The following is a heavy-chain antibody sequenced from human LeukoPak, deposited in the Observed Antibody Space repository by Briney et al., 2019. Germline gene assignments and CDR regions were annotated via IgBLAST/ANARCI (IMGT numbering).Heavy chain of an antibody. D-gene: IGHD6-13*01. CDR3: GLGAAHPQSPYYYYGMDV. CDR2: INAGNGNT. Sequence: ASVKVSCKASGYTFTSYAMHWVRQAPGQRLEWMGWINAGNGNTKYSQKFQGRVTITRDTSASTAYMELSSLRSEDTAVYYCGLGAAHPQSPYYYYGMDVWGQGTTDTVSS. J-gene: IGHJ6*02. CDR1: GYTFTSYA. V-gene: IGHV1-3*01.